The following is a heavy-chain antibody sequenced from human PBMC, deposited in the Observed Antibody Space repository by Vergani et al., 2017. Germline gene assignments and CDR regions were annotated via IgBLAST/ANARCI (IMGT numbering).Heavy chain of an antibody. Sequence: EVQLLESGGDLIQPGGSLRLSCAASGLTISRNVMIWVRQAPGKGLEWVSSIGGSGANTYYADPVKGRFTISRDNSKNTLYLQMNSLRVEDTAVYYCAKSPDASGTYCLGPDYWGEGTLITFSS. V-gene: IGHV3-23*01. D-gene: IGHD3-10*01. CDR1: GLTISRNV. J-gene: IGHJ4*02. CDR2: IGGSGANT. CDR3: AKSPDASGTYCLGPDY.